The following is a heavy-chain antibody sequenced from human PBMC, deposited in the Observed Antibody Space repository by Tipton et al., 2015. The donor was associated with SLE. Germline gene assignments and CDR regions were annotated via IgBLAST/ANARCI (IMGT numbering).Heavy chain of an antibody. CDR1: GGSISSGGYY. J-gene: IGHJ3*02. CDR3: AKDRRVTDAFDI. V-gene: IGHV4-31*03. D-gene: IGHD4-23*01. Sequence: TLSLTCTVSGGSISSGGYYWSWIRQHPGKGLEWIGYIYYSGSTYYNPSLKSRVTISVDTSKNQFSLKLSSVTAADTAVYYCAKDRRVTDAFDIWGQGTMVTVSS. CDR2: IYYSGST.